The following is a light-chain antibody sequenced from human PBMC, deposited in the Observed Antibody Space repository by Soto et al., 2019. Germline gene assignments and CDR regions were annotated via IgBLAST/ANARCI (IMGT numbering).Light chain of an antibody. J-gene: IGKJ4*01. CDR3: QQSYKNPHT. Sequence: IQMTQSPSSLSASVGERVTITCRASQRIRTDLNWYQQRPGKAPKVLIYVASTLQTGVPSRFSGSSSGTDFHLTITSLQPEDFALYYCQQSYKNPHTFGGGTRVDIK. V-gene: IGKV1-39*01. CDR1: QRIRTD. CDR2: VAS.